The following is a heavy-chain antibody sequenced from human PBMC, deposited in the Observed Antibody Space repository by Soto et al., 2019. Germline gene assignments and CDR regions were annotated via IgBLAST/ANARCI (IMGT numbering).Heavy chain of an antibody. CDR2: ISGYNGNT. J-gene: IGHJ4*02. CDR3: ATVGTVMYTGVQYYFDY. D-gene: IGHD1-26*01. V-gene: IGHV1-18*01. Sequence: ASVKGSCKASGYTLSKDGVSWVRQAPGQGLEWMGRISGYNGNTTYPERFQGRVTMTRDTSTTTVYMELSSLRSDDTAVYYCATVGTVMYTGVQYYFDYWGQGTQVTVSS. CDR1: GYTLSKDG.